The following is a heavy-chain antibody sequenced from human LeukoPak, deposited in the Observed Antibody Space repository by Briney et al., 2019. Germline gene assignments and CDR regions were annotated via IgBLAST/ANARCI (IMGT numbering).Heavy chain of an antibody. J-gene: IGHJ6*03. CDR2: IIPIFGTA. Sequence: SVTVSCKASGGTFSSYAISWVRQAPGQGLEWMGGIIPIFGTANYAQKFQGRVTITTDESTSTAYMELSSLRSEDTAVYYCARDRLIDYDSSGLFYMDVWGKGTTVTVSS. CDR1: GGTFSSYA. CDR3: ARDRLIDYDSSGLFYMDV. D-gene: IGHD3-22*01. V-gene: IGHV1-69*05.